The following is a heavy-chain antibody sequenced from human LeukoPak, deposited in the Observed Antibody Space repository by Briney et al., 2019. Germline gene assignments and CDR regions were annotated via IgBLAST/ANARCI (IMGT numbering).Heavy chain of an antibody. CDR1: GFTFSSYA. J-gene: IGHJ4*02. CDR2: ITGSGDTT. CDR3: SRSPTTIVRGVIITDPFDY. D-gene: IGHD3-10*01. Sequence: PGGSLRLSCSAPGFTFSSYAVTWVRQAPGRGLEWVSGITGSGDTTFYADSVKGRFTMSRDNSKNTVYLQMNSLRAEDTAVYYCSRSPTTIVRGVIITDPFDYWGQGTLVTVSS. V-gene: IGHV3-23*01.